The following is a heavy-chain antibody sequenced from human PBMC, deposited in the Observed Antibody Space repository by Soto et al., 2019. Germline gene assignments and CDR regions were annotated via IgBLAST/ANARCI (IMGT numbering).Heavy chain of an antibody. V-gene: IGHV3-30-3*01. CDR1: GFTFSSYA. CDR2: ISYDGSNK. D-gene: IGHD3-10*01. CDR3: AKDSGSELWFGDKYYFDY. J-gene: IGHJ4*02. Sequence: GGSLRLSCAASGFTFSSYAMHWVRQAPGKGLEWVAVISYDGSNKYYADSVKGRFTISRDNSKNTLYLQMNSLRAEDTAVYYCAKDSGSELWFGDKYYFDYWGQGTLVTVSS.